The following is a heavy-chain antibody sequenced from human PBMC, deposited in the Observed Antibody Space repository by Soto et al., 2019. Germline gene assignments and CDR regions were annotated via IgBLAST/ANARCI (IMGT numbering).Heavy chain of an antibody. J-gene: IGHJ4*02. V-gene: IGHV4-38-2*01. CDR2: IYHSGST. Sequence: SETLALTCADSGYSISSGYYWGWIRQPPGKGLEWIGSIYHSGSTYYNPSLKSRVTISVDTSKNQFSLKLSSVTAADTAVYYCARIEYSSRHHFDYWGQGTLVTVSS. D-gene: IGHD6-13*01. CDR3: ARIEYSSRHHFDY. CDR1: GYSISSGYY.